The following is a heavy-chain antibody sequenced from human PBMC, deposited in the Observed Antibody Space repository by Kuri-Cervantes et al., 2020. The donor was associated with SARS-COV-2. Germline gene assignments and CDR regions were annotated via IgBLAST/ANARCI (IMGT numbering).Heavy chain of an antibody. CDR3: ARDHTRSGDGDYSLG. V-gene: IGHV1-2*02. Sequence: ASVKVSCKASGYTFTGYYMHWVRQAPEQGLEWMGWINPNSGGTNYAQKFQGRVIMTRDTSISTAYMELRSLRSDDTAVYYCARDHTRSGDGDYSLGWGQGTLVTVSS. J-gene: IGHJ4*02. CDR2: INPNSGGT. CDR1: GYTFTGYY. D-gene: IGHD4-17*01.